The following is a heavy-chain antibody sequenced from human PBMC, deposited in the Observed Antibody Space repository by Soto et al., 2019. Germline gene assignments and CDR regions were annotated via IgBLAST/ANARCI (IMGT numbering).Heavy chain of an antibody. D-gene: IGHD4-17*01. Sequence: QVQLVESGGGVVRPGRSLRLSCVASEFSFSAYGMHWVRLAPGKGLQWVAVISYDGNDKYYADSVKGRFTISRDDSKNTLYLQMNSLRREDTAIYYCARRKTVTTGDYYYGIDVWGKGTTVTVSS. CDR3: ARRKTVTTGDYYYGIDV. CDR2: ISYDGNDK. V-gene: IGHV3-30*03. J-gene: IGHJ6*04. CDR1: EFSFSAYG.